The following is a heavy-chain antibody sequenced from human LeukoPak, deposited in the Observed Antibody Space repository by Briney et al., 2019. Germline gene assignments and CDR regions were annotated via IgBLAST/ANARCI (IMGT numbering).Heavy chain of an antibody. Sequence: ASVKVSCKASGYTFTSYAMHWVRQAPGQRLEWMGWINAGNGNTKYSQKFQGRVTITRDTSASTAYMELSSLRSEDTAVYYCARESSRSFDSSGYFGGSRDDAFDIWGQGTMVTVSS. J-gene: IGHJ3*02. V-gene: IGHV1-3*01. CDR2: INAGNGNT. CDR3: ARESSRSFDSSGYFGGSRDDAFDI. CDR1: GYTFTSYA. D-gene: IGHD3-22*01.